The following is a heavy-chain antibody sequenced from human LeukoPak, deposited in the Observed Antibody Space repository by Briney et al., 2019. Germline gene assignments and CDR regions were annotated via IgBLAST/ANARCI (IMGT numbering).Heavy chain of an antibody. CDR3: ARALQYYDFWSGYSHPYGMDV. CDR1: GYTFTSYG. Sequence: GASVKVSCKASGYTFTSYGISWVRQAPGQGLEWMGWISAYNGNTDYAQKLQGRVTMTTDTSTSTAYMELRSLRSDDTAVYYCARALQYYDFWSGYSHPYGMDVWGQGTTVTVSS. CDR2: ISAYNGNT. D-gene: IGHD3-3*01. J-gene: IGHJ6*02. V-gene: IGHV1-18*01.